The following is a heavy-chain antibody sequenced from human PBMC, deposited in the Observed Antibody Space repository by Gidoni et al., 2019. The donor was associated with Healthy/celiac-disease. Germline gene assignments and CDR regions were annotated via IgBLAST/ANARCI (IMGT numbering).Heavy chain of an antibody. D-gene: IGHD6-19*01. CDR2: IRSIANSYAT. J-gene: IGHJ6*02. Sequence: EVQLVESGGGLVQPGGSLKLSCAASGFTFSGSAMHWVRQASGKGLEWVGRIRSIANSYATAYAASVKGRFTISRDDSKNTAYMQMNSLKTDDTAVYYCTRPYSSGFDVYYGMDVWGQGTTVTVSS. V-gene: IGHV3-73*01. CDR1: GFTFSGSA. CDR3: TRPYSSGFDVYYGMDV.